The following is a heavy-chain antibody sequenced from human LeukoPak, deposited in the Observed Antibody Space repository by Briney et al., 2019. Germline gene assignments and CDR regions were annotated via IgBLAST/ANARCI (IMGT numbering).Heavy chain of an antibody. Sequence: ASVKVSCKTSGYRFNVYDILWVRQAPGHGLDYGGWISTYTGRAEYAQKFQGRVSVITDTSTSTAYLELTNLTSSDTGLYYCARADGTNSGTNAFDVWGLGTMVTVAS. CDR3: ARADGTNSGTNAFDV. V-gene: IGHV1-18*01. J-gene: IGHJ3*01. D-gene: IGHD4-23*01. CDR2: ISTYTGRA. CDR1: GYRFNVYD.